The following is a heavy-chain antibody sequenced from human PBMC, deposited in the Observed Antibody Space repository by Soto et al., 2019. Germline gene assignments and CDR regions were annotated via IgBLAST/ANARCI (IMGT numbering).Heavy chain of an antibody. Sequence: PGGSLRLSCAASGFTFSSYGMHWVRQAPGKGLEWVAVISYDGSNKYYADSVKGRFTISRDNSKNTLYLQMNSLRAEDTAVYYCAQEVGKGYCSGGSCHGLGLVAYWGQGTLVTVS. V-gene: IGHV3-30*18. J-gene: IGHJ4*02. D-gene: IGHD2-15*01. CDR3: AQEVGKGYCSGGSCHGLGLVAY. CDR1: GFTFSSYG. CDR2: ISYDGSNK.